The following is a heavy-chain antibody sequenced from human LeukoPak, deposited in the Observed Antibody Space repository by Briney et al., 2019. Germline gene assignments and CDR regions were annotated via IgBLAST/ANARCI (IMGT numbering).Heavy chain of an antibody. J-gene: IGHJ6*03. CDR1: GFTFSSYA. V-gene: IGHV3-23*01. D-gene: IGHD5-12*01. CDR3: AKFAASGGYDENPRTYYYYYYMDV. Sequence: PGGSLRLSCAASGFTFSSYAMSWVRQAPGKGLEWVSAISGSGGSTYYADSVKGRFTISRDNSKNTLYLQMNSLRAEDTAVYYCAKFAASGGYDENPRTYYYYYYMDVWGKGTTVTVSS. CDR2: ISGSGGST.